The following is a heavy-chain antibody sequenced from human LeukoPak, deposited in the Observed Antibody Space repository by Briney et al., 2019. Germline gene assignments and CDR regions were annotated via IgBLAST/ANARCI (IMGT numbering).Heavy chain of an antibody. V-gene: IGHV4-59*08. CDR1: GGSISSYY. Sequence: TPSETLSLTCTVSGGSISSYYWSWIRQPPGKGLEWIGYIYYSGNTNYNPSLKSRVTISVDTSKNQFSLKLSSVTAADTAVYYCARHARTMGRDRGYRWFDPWGQRTLVTVSS. D-gene: IGHD3-10*01. J-gene: IGHJ5*02. CDR2: IYYSGNT. CDR3: ARHARTMGRDRGYRWFDP.